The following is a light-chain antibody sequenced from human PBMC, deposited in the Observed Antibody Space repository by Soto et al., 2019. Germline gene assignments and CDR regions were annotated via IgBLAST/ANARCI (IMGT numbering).Light chain of an antibody. V-gene: IGLV2-11*01. CDR3: CSQAGSSAVV. CDR1: SSDVGGYNY. CDR2: DVS. J-gene: IGLJ2*01. Sequence: QSVLTQPRSVSGSPGQSVTISCTGTSSDVGGYNYVSWYQQHPGKAPKLMIYDVSKRPSGVPDRFSGSKSGNTASLTISGLQAEDGADYYRCSQAGSSAVVFGGGTKLTVL.